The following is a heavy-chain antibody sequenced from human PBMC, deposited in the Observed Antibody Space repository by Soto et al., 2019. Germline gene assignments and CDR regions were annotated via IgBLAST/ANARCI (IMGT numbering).Heavy chain of an antibody. Sequence: GESLKISCKGSGYSFTSYWIGWVRQMPGKGLEWMGIIYPGDSDTRYSPSFQGQVTISADKSISTAYLQWSSLKASDTAMYYCARHGPLISPTTCGMDVWGQGTTVTRS. CDR3: ARHGPLISPTTCGMDV. V-gene: IGHV5-51*01. J-gene: IGHJ6*02. CDR2: IYPGDSDT. D-gene: IGHD1-7*01. CDR1: GYSFTSYW.